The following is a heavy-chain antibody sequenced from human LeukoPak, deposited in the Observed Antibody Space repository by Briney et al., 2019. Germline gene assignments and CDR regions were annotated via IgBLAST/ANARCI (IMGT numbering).Heavy chain of an antibody. D-gene: IGHD6-13*01. Sequence: GGSLRLSCAASGFTFSNNAMHWVRQAPGSGLEWVAIISYDGDDKYYAGSVKGRFTISRDNSKNTLYLQMNSLRVEDTAVYYCARDRLLRISAAGNFDSWGQGTLVTVSS. J-gene: IGHJ4*02. CDR1: GFTFSNNA. V-gene: IGHV3-30-3*01. CDR2: ISYDGDDK. CDR3: ARDRLLRISAAGNFDS.